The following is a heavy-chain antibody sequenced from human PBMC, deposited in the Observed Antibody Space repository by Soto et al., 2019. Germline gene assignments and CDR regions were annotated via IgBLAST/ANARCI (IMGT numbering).Heavy chain of an antibody. V-gene: IGHV3-53*02. Sequence: EVQMVETGGGLIQPGGSLRLSCADSGFTVSSNCMSWVRQAPGKGLEWVSVIYSGGSTYYADSVKGRFTISRDNSKNTLYLQMNSLRVEDTAVYYCARGAPYGSGSYYKDWGQGTLVTVSS. J-gene: IGHJ1*01. D-gene: IGHD3-10*01. CDR3: ARGAPYGSGSYYKD. CDR2: IYSGGST. CDR1: GFTVSSNC.